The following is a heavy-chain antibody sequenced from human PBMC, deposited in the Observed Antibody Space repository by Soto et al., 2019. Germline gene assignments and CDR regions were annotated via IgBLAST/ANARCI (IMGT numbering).Heavy chain of an antibody. V-gene: IGHV3-30*18. CDR1: GFTFSSYG. Sequence: QVQLVESGGGVVQPGRSLRLSCAASGFTFSSYGMHWVRQAPGKGPEWVAVISYDGSNKYYADSVKGRFTISRDNSTNTLSLHMISLRAEDTAVYYCAKDVAVAGYIDYWGQGTLVTVSS. D-gene: IGHD6-19*01. J-gene: IGHJ4*02. CDR3: AKDVAVAGYIDY. CDR2: ISYDGSNK.